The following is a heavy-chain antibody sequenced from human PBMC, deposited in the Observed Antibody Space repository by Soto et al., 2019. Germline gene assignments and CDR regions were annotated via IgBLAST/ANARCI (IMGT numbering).Heavy chain of an antibody. Sequence: SSETLSLTCTVSVGSISSCGYYWSWIRQPPGKGLEWIGYINHLETTFYNPSFESRLTLSIDRTKNQFSLNLKSMSAADRAVYFCARGGGFDSFDYWGQGILVTVSS. V-gene: IGHV4-30-2*01. CDR2: INHLETT. CDR3: ARGGGFDSFDY. CDR1: VGSISSCGYY. J-gene: IGHJ4*02. D-gene: IGHD3-10*01.